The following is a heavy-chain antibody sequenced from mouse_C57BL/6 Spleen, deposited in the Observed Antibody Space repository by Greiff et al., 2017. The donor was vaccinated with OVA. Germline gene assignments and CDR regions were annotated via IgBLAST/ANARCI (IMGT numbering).Heavy chain of an antibody. D-gene: IGHD4-1*01. CDR3: ARRRANWAFDY. V-gene: IGHV1-26*01. Sequence: EVKLQQSGPELVKPGASVKISCKASGYTFTDYYMNWVKQSHGKSLEWIGDINPNNGGTSYNQKFKGKATLTVDKSSSTAYMELRSLTSEDSAVYYCARRRANWAFDYWGQGTTLTVSS. CDR2: INPNNGGT. CDR1: GYTFTDYY. J-gene: IGHJ2*01.